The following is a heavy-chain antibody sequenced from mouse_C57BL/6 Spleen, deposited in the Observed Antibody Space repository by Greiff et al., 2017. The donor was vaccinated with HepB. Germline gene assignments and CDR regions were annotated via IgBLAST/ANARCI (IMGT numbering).Heavy chain of an antibody. D-gene: IGHD1-1*01. CDR1: GFTFSDYY. CDR3: ARDEDYYGSSYWYFDV. V-gene: IGHV5-16*01. Sequence: EVQLQESEGGLVQPGSSMKLSCTASGFTFSDYYMAWVRQVPEKGLEWVANINYDGSSTYYLDSLKSRFIISRDNAKNILYLQMSSLKSEDTATYYCARDEDYYGSSYWYFDVWGTGTTVTVSS. J-gene: IGHJ1*03. CDR2: INYDGSST.